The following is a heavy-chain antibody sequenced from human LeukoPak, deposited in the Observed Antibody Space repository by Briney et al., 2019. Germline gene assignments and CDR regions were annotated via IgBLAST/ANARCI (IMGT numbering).Heavy chain of an antibody. V-gene: IGHV3-53*01. CDR2: IYSGGST. J-gene: IGHJ4*02. Sequence: GGSLRLSCAASGFTFSNYAMSWVRQAPGKGLEWVSVIYSGGSTYYADSVKGRFTISRDNSKNTLYLQMNSLRAEDTAVYYCARGSGALDYWGQGTLVTVSS. CDR1: GFTFSNYA. D-gene: IGHD3-10*01. CDR3: ARGSGALDY.